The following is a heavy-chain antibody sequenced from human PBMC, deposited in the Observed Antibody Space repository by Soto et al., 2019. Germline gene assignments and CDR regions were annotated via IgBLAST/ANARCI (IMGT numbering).Heavy chain of an antibody. D-gene: IGHD3-22*01. Sequence: RESLKISCKASGYTFSSYWIGWVRQMPGKGLEWMGIIYPDDSDTRYIPSFQGQVTMSVDKSVTTAYLQWSSLKASDTAMYYCARLHNFDNSGSSEGLDYWGQGTLVTVSS. CDR3: ARLHNFDNSGSSEGLDY. CDR1: GYTFSSYW. V-gene: IGHV5-51*01. J-gene: IGHJ4*02. CDR2: IYPDDSDT.